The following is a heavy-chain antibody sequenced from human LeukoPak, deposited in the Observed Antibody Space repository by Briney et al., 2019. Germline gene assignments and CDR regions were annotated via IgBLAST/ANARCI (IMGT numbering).Heavy chain of an antibody. CDR2: INGGST. V-gene: IGHV3-23*01. J-gene: IGHJ4*02. CDR3: AKSVYGSGSY. D-gene: IGHD3-10*01. CDR1: GLTFSNYG. Sequence: GGSLRLSCAASGLTFSNYGVSWVRQAPGKGLEWVSSINGGSTYYADSVKGRFTISRDDFKNTLYLQMNSLRAEDTAIYYCAKSVYGSGSYWGQGPLVTVSS.